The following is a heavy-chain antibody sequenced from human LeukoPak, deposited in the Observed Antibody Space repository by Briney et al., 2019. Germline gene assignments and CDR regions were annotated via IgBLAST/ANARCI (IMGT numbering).Heavy chain of an antibody. D-gene: IGHD3-10*01. Sequence: SETLSLTCTVSGVSIRSGGYYWSWIRQHPGKGLEWIGYIYYSGSTYYNPSLKSRLTISVDTSKNQFSLKLSSVTAADTAVYYCATGGSGSYKPRWFDPWGQGTLVTVSS. V-gene: IGHV4-31*03. CDR3: ATGGSGSYKPRWFDP. CDR1: GVSIRSGGYY. J-gene: IGHJ5*02. CDR2: IYYSGST.